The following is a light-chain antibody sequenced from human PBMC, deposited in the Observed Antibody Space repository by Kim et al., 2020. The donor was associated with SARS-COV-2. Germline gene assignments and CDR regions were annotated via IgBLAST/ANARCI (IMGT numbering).Light chain of an antibody. CDR1: SLRSYY. CDR3: NARDSNNNVL. Sequence: VALGQTVRITCQGDSLRSYYATWYQQKPGQAPILVIYGKNNRPSGIPDRFSGSSSGNTASLTITGTQAGDEADYYCNARDSNNNVLFGGGTQLTVL. V-gene: IGLV3-19*01. J-gene: IGLJ2*01. CDR2: GKN.